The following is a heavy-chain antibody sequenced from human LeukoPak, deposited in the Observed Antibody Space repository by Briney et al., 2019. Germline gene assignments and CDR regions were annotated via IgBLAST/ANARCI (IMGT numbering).Heavy chain of an antibody. CDR3: ARVAKERVGGVYYFDY. Sequence: SGGSLRLSCAASGFTFSDYDMHWVRQPTGKGLEWVAAIGTAGDTYYTGSVKGRFTISRENAKNSLYLQMNSLRAGDTAAYYCARVAKERVGGVYYFDYWGQGTLVTVSS. CDR1: GFTFSDYD. V-gene: IGHV3-13*01. J-gene: IGHJ4*02. D-gene: IGHD1-1*01. CDR2: IGTAGDT.